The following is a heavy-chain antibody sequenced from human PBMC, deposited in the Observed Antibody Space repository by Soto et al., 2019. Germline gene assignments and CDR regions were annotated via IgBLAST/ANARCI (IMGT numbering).Heavy chain of an antibody. CDR2: ISASGDST. Sequence: GGSLRLSCVASGFTFHTYVMNWVRQAPGKGLEWVSGISASGDSTYYADSLKGRFTISRDNSKNTLYLQMNSLRAEDTAVYYCSKELNWNPFDYWGQGTLVTVSS. D-gene: IGHD1-1*01. CDR3: SKELNWNPFDY. J-gene: IGHJ4*02. CDR1: GFTFHTYV. V-gene: IGHV3-23*01.